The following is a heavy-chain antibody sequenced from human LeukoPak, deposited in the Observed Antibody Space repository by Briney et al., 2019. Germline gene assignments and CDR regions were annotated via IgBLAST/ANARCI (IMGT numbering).Heavy chain of an antibody. Sequence: ASVKVSRKASGYTFTSYGISWVRQAPGQGLEWMGWISAYTGNTNYAQKLQGRVTMTTDTPTSTAYMELRSLRSDDTAVYYCARDGVPAAMHYYYGMDVWGQGTTVTVSS. CDR1: GYTFTSYG. D-gene: IGHD2-2*01. V-gene: IGHV1-18*01. J-gene: IGHJ6*02. CDR3: ARDGVPAAMHYYYGMDV. CDR2: ISAYTGNT.